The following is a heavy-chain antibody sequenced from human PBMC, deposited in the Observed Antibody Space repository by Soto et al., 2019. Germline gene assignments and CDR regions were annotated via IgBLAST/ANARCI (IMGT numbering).Heavy chain of an antibody. D-gene: IGHD2-15*01. CDR2: MNPNSGNT. CDR3: ARGSVRGYCSGGSCYSDAFDI. Sequence: GASVKVSCKASGYTFTSYDINWVRQATGQGLEWMGWMNPNSGNTGYAQKFQGRVTMTRNTSISTAYMELSSLRSEDTAVYYCARGSVRGYCSGGSCYSDAFDIWGQGTMVTVS. J-gene: IGHJ3*02. CDR1: GYTFTSYD. V-gene: IGHV1-8*01.